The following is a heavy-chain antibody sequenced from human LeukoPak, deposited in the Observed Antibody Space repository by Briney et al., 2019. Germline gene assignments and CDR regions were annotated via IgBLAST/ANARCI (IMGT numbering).Heavy chain of an antibody. CDR2: IYTSGST. CDR1: GGSISSYY. CDR3: ARDEGIAARKGIYYYYYMDV. J-gene: IGHJ6*03. V-gene: IGHV4-4*07. Sequence: SETLSLTCTVSGGSISSYYWSWIRQPAGKGLEWIGRIYTSGSTNYNPSLKSRVTMSVDTSKNQFSLKLSSVTAADTAVYYCARDEGIAARKGIYYYYYMDVWGKGTTVTVSS. D-gene: IGHD6-6*01.